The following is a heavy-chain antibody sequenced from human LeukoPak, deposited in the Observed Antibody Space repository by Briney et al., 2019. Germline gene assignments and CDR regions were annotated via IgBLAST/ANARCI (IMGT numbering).Heavy chain of an antibody. CDR3: ARDRYSSGWYGDFDY. CDR1: GFTFSNYA. CDR2: ISHDGSNK. D-gene: IGHD6-19*01. Sequence: GGSLRLSCAVSGFTFSNYAMHWVRQAPGKGLKWVAIISHDGSNKYYADSVKGRFTISRDNSKNTLYLQMNSLRAEDTAVYYCARDRYSSGWYGDFDYWGQGTLVTVSS. V-gene: IGHV3-30-3*01. J-gene: IGHJ4*02.